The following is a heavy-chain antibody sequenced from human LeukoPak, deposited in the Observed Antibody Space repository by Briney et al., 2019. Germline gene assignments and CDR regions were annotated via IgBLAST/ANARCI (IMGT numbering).Heavy chain of an antibody. Sequence: SETLSLTCTVSGGSISSGDYYWSWIRQPPGKGLEWIGYIYYSGSTSYNPSLKSRVTILVDTSKNQFSLKLSSMTAADTAVYYCARERGYYDSSGYGSYSDYWGHGTLVTVSS. CDR3: ARERGYYDSSGYGSYSDY. D-gene: IGHD3-22*01. V-gene: IGHV4-30-4*08. CDR1: GGSISSGDYY. CDR2: IYYSGST. J-gene: IGHJ4*01.